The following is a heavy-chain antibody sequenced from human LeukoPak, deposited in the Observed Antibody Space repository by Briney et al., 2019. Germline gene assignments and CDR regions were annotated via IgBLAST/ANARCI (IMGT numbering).Heavy chain of an antibody. CDR2: VTGGAVAT. D-gene: IGHD6-19*01. CDR1: GFNFRSYA. CDR3: ARDSPLKGYNSGWATNSFDF. Sequence: GGCLRLSCAASGFNFRSYAMSWVRQAPGKGLEWVSTVTGGAVATYYADSVRGRHTISRDNSKNTLYLQMNSLRAEDTAVYYCARDSPLKGYNSGWATNSFDFWGQGTLVTVSS. V-gene: IGHV3-23*01. J-gene: IGHJ4*02.